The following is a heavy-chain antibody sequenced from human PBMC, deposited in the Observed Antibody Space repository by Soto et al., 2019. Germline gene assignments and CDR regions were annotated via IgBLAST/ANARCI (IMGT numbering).Heavy chain of an antibody. CDR1: GYTFTTYY. D-gene: IGHD4-17*01. J-gene: IGHJ4*02. Sequence: ASVKVSCKASGYTFTTYYLHWVRQAPGQGLEWMGWINPNSGMTNSAQKFQGRVTMTRDTSITTAYMELSRLNSDDTAVYYCAGKEMTTLPNFDYWGQGTRVTVSS. CDR3: AGKEMTTLPNFDY. CDR2: INPNSGMT. V-gene: IGHV1-2*02.